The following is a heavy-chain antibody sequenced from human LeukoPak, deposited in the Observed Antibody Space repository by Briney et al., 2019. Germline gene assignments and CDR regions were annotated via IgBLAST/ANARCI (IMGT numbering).Heavy chain of an antibody. CDR3: ARYYYGSGSSFDY. Sequence: SETLSLTCAVSGGSISSSRYYWGWIRQPPGKGLEWLGSIYYSGSTYYNPSLKSRVTISVDTSKNQFSLKLSSVTAADTAVYYCARYYYGSGSSFDYWGQGTLVTVSS. J-gene: IGHJ4*02. D-gene: IGHD3-10*01. V-gene: IGHV4-39*07. CDR2: IYYSGST. CDR1: GGSISSSRYY.